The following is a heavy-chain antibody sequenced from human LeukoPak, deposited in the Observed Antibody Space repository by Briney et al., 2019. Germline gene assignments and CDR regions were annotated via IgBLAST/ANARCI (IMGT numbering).Heavy chain of an antibody. V-gene: IGHV3-66*01. CDR2: IYSGGST. D-gene: IGHD1-26*01. J-gene: IGHJ4*02. Sequence: GGSLRLSCAASGFTVSSNYMSWVRQAPGKELEWVSVIYSGGSTYYADSVKGRFTISRDNSKNTLYLQMNSLRAEDTAVYYCARDKEGAPDYCGQGTLVTVSP. CDR1: GFTVSSNY. CDR3: ARDKEGAPDY.